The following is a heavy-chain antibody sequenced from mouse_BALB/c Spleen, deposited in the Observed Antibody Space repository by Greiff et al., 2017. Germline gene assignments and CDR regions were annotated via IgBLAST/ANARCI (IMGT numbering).Heavy chain of an antibody. Sequence: EVNVVESGGGLVQPGGSLRLSCATSGFTFSDFYMEWVRQPPGKRLEWIAASRNKANDYTTEYSASVKGRFIVSRDTSQSILYLQMNALRAEDTAIYYCARDDGYAWFAYWGQGTLVTVSA. CDR2: SRNKANDYTT. CDR3: ARDDGYAWFAY. J-gene: IGHJ3*01. V-gene: IGHV7-1*02. D-gene: IGHD2-2*01. CDR1: GFTFSDFY.